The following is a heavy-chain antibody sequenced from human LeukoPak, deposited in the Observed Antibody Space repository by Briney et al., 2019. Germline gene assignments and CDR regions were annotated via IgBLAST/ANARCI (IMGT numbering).Heavy chain of an antibody. CDR3: AKDLPNTYYDYVWGSFID. V-gene: IGHV3-23*01. CDR1: GLTFSTYT. D-gene: IGHD3-16*01. J-gene: IGHJ4*02. CDR2: ISASGGST. Sequence: PGGSLRLSCAVSGLTFSTYTMSWVRQAPGKGLEWVSAISASGGSTFYADSVKGRFTISRDNSKNTLYLQMNSLRAEDTAVYYCAKDLPNTYYDYVWGSFIDWGQGTLVTVSS.